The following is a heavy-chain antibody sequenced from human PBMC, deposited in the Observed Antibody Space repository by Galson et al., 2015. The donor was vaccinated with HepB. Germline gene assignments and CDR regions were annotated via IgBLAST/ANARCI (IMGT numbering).Heavy chain of an antibody. CDR3: RCYYYDSSGYPPAGDFDY. J-gene: IGHJ4*02. Sequence: SLRLSCAASGFTFSSYAMSWVRQAPGKGLEWVSAISGSGGSTYYADSVKGRFTISRDNSKNTLYLQMNSLRAEDTAVYYCRCYYYDSSGYPPAGDFDYWGQGTLVTVSS. CDR2: ISGSGGST. CDR1: GFTFSSYA. V-gene: IGHV3-23*01. D-gene: IGHD3-22*01.